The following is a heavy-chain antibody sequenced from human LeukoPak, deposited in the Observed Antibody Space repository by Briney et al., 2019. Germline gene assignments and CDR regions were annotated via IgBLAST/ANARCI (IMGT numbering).Heavy chain of an antibody. CDR2: IWYDGSNK. Sequence: PGGSLRLSCAASGFTFSSYGMHWVRQAPGKGLEWVAVIWYDGSNKYYADSVKGRFTISRDNSKNTLYLQMNSLRAEDTAVYYCARANDAQADAFDIWGQGTMVTVSS. CDR3: ARANDAQADAFDI. D-gene: IGHD1-1*01. J-gene: IGHJ3*02. V-gene: IGHV3-33*08. CDR1: GFTFSSYG.